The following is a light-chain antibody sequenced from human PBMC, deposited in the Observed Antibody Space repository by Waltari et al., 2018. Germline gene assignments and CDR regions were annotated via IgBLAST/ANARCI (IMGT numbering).Light chain of an antibody. CDR3: GTWDSSLGIGV. J-gene: IGLJ3*02. Sequence: QSVLTQAPSVSAAPGQKVTISCSGSTPNIGNNYVSWYQQFPGTTPKLLIYEDNRRPSGIPDRFSGSKSGASATLGITGHQTGDEANYYCGTWDSSLGIGVLGGGTRVTVL. V-gene: IGLV1-51*01. CDR2: EDN. CDR1: TPNIGNNY.